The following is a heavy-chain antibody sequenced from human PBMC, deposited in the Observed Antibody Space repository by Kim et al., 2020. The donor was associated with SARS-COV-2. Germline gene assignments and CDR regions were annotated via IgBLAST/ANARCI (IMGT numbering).Heavy chain of an antibody. V-gene: IGHV3-30*04. CDR2: ISYDGSNK. CDR1: GFTFSSYA. Sequence: GGSLRLSCAASGFTFSSYAMHWVRQAPGKGLEWVAVISYDGSNKYYADSVKGRFTISRDNSKNTLYLQMNSLRAEDTAVYYCARRTASRGLDWYFDLWGRGTLVTVSS. D-gene: IGHD3-10*01. CDR3: ARRTASRGLDWYFDL. J-gene: IGHJ2*01.